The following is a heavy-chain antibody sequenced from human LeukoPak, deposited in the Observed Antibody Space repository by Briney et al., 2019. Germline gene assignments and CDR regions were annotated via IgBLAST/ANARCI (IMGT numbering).Heavy chain of an antibody. J-gene: IGHJ4*02. CDR2: IRSKAYGGTP. D-gene: IGHD6-13*01. CDR3: TKCGSTWDFDY. Sequence: GGSLRLSCTASGFXFGDYSISWVRQAPGKGLEWVGFIRSKAYGGTPEYAASVKGRINISRDDSKSIAYLQMNSLKTEDTAVYYCTKCGSTWDFDYWGQGTLVTVSS. V-gene: IGHV3-49*04. CDR1: GFXFGDYS.